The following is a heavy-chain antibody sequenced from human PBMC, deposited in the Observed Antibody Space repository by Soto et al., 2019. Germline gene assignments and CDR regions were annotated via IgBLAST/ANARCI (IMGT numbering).Heavy chain of an antibody. CDR3: ASKATIIGVVTPTDAFDI. V-gene: IGHV3-11*04. Sequence: QVQLVESGGGLVKPGGSLRLSCAASGFTFSDYYMNWIRQVPGKGLEWVSYISSSGSTIYYADSVKGRFTISRDNAKNSLYLHMNSLRAEDTAVYYCASKATIIGVVTPTDAFDIWGKGKMVTVSS. CDR2: ISSSGSTI. D-gene: IGHD3-3*01. J-gene: IGHJ3*02. CDR1: GFTFSDYY.